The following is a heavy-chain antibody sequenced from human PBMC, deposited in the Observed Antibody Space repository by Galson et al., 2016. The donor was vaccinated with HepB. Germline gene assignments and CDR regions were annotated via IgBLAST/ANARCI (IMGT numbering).Heavy chain of an antibody. D-gene: IGHD3-22*01. CDR2: LYPADGT. J-gene: IGHJ2*01. CDR1: DFRVSDHF. Sequence: SLRLSCAVSDFRVSDHFMIWVRQAPGKGLEWVSVLYPADGTFYDDSVKGRFFVSRDNSKTTFFLQMNSLRAEATATYRCARGTKWYDVSGYFDLWGRGALVTVSS. V-gene: IGHV3-53*01. CDR3: ARGTKWYDVSGYFDL.